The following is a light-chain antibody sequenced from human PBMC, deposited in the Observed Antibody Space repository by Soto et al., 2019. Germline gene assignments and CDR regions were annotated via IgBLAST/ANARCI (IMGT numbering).Light chain of an antibody. CDR2: DVS. V-gene: IGLV2-14*01. CDR3: SSYTSSSTLV. CDR1: SSDVGAYNS. Sequence: QSVLTQPASVSGSPGQSITISCTGTSSDVGAYNSVAWYQHNPGKAPKLMIYDVSNRPSGASSRFSGSKSGNTASLSISGLQAEDEADYYCSSYTSSSTLVFGTGTKLTVL. J-gene: IGLJ1*01.